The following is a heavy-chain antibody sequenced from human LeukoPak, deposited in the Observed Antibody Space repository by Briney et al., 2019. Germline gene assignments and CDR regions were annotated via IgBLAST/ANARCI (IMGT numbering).Heavy chain of an antibody. J-gene: IGHJ6*02. CDR1: GYTFTSYG. Sequence: ASVKVSCKASGYTFTSYGISWVRQAPGQGLEWMGWISAYNGNTNYAQKLQGRVTMTTDTSTSTAYMELRSLRSDDTAVYYCASDRPIWFGELLSGPYYYYGMDVWGQGTTVTVSS. D-gene: IGHD3-10*01. CDR3: ASDRPIWFGELLSGPYYYYGMDV. CDR2: ISAYNGNT. V-gene: IGHV1-18*01.